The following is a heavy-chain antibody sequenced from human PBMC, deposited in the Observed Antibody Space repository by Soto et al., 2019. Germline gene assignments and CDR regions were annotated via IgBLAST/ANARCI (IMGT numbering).Heavy chain of an antibody. CDR1: GGSISSGDYD. CDR2: IYYSGST. D-gene: IGHD2-15*01. J-gene: IGHJ3*02. Sequence: QVQLQESGPGLVKPSQTLSLTCTVSGGSISSGDYDWSWIRQPPGKGLEWIGYIYYSGSTYYNPSLKSRVTISVDTSKNQFSLKLSSVTAADTAVDYCARGGWRGDAFDIWGQGTMVTVSS. CDR3: ARGGWRGDAFDI. V-gene: IGHV4-30-4*01.